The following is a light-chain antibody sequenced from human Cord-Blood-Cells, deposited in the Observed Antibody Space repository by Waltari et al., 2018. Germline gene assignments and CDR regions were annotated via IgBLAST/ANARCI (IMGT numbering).Light chain of an antibody. J-gene: IGLJ1*01. V-gene: IGLV1-44*01. CDR1: RSNIGSNT. CDR2: SNN. Sequence: QSVLTQPPSASGTPGQRVTISCSGSRSNIGSNTVNWYQQLPGTAPKLLIYSNNQRPSGVPDRFSGSKSGTSASLAISGLQSADEADYYCAAWDDSLNGHVFGTGTEVTVL. CDR3: AAWDDSLNGHV.